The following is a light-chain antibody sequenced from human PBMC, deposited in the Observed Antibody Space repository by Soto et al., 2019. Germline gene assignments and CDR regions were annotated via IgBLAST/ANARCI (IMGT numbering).Light chain of an antibody. CDR3: KQYKEWPPFT. V-gene: IGKV3-15*01. Sequence: IVMTQSPATLSVSPWDTATLSCRASQYVSNKVAWYQQKPGQAPSLLILGASTRATGVPARFSGSGSGTEFTLSISSLQSEDFAVYYCKQYKEWPPFTFGQGTRLEIK. J-gene: IGKJ5*01. CDR2: GAS. CDR1: QYVSNK.